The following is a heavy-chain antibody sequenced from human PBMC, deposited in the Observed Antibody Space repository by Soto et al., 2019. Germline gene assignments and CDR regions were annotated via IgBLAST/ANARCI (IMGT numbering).Heavy chain of an antibody. CDR3: AKTLRSKLPRFDY. CDR1: GFTFTSYA. V-gene: IGHV3-23*01. CDR2: ISGTGSST. Sequence: PGGSLRLSCAASGFTFTSYAMSWVRQAPGKGLEWVSHISGTGSSTYYADSVKGRFTISRDSSKNTLYLQMSSLRVDDTAVYFCAKTLRSKLPRFDYWGRGTLFTVSS. D-gene: IGHD2-21*01. J-gene: IGHJ4*02.